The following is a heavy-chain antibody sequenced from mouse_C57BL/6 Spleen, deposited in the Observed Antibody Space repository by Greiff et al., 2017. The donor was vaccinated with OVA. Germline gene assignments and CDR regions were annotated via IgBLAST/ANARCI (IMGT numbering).Heavy chain of an antibody. D-gene: IGHD3-3*01. Sequence: QVQLQQPGAELVMPGASVKLSCKASGYTFTSYWMHWVKQRPGQGLEWIGEIDPSDSYTNYNQKFKGKSTLTVDKSSSTAYMQLSSLTSEDSAVYYCARVEWTAGGYFDVWGTGTTVTVSS. V-gene: IGHV1-69*01. CDR2: IDPSDSYT. CDR1: GYTFTSYW. J-gene: IGHJ1*03. CDR3: ARVEWTAGGYFDV.